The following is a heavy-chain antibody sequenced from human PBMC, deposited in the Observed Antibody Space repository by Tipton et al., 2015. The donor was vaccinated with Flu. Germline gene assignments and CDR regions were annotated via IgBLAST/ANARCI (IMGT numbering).Heavy chain of an antibody. V-gene: IGHV4-38-2*01. D-gene: IGHD4-11*01. J-gene: IGHJ5*02. CDR2: IFHSGST. Sequence: TLSLTCDVSGDSIINSAYYWGWIRQPPGKGLEWIGNIFHSGSTYYNPSLRSRLSISVDRSKNLFSLNLRSVTAADTAVYYCARRDFSNYVSDPKNWFDPWCQGTLVTVSS. CDR3: ARRDFSNYVSDPKNWFDP. CDR1: GDSIINSAYY.